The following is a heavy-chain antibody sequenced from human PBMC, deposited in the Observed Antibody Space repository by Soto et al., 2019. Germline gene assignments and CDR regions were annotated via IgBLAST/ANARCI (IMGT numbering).Heavy chain of an antibody. V-gene: IGHV3-23*01. Sequence: PGGSLRLSCAASGFRVSDNSMSWFRQAPGKGLEWVSVIRCTGLNTYYAASVKGRFNISRDNSKNTVYLQMDSLKVEDTAVYYCAKRASPANIDNWFDPWGPGTQVTVSS. J-gene: IGHJ5*02. CDR2: IRCTGLNT. CDR1: GFRVSDNS. CDR3: AKRASPANIDNWFDP.